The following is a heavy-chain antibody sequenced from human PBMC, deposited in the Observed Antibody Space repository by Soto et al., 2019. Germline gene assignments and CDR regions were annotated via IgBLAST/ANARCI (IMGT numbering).Heavy chain of an antibody. D-gene: IGHD6-19*01. CDR1: GFTFSSYG. Sequence: QVQLVESGGGVVQPGRSLRLSCAASGFTFSSYGMHWVRQAPGKGLEWVAVIWYNGSNKYYADSVKGRFTISRDNSKNTLYLQMNSLRAEDMAVYYCARDKMQWLVRGYFDYWGQGTLVTVSS. V-gene: IGHV3-33*01. CDR3: ARDKMQWLVRGYFDY. J-gene: IGHJ4*01. CDR2: IWYNGSNK.